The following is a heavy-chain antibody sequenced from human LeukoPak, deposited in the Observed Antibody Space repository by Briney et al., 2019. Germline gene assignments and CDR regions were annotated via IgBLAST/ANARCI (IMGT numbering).Heavy chain of an antibody. CDR2: IIPIFGTA. CDR1: GGTFSSYD. V-gene: IGHV1-69*05. Sequence: SVKVSCKASGGTFSSYDISWVRQAPGQGLERMGGIIPIFGTANYAQKFQGRVTITTDESTSTAYMELSSLRSEDTAVYYCAREGSMGTGSPPFDPWGQGSLVTVSS. D-gene: IGHD1-1*01. CDR3: AREGSMGTGSPPFDP. J-gene: IGHJ5*02.